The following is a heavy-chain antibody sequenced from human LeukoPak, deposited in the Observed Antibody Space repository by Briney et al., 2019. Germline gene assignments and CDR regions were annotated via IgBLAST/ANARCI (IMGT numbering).Heavy chain of an antibody. V-gene: IGHV4-34*01. CDR3: ARVVQRRTTGDIFGRYFDF. CDR2: ISSGGRT. CDR1: GGSFSGYY. D-gene: IGHD3-3*02. J-gene: IGHJ4*02. Sequence: SETLSLTCAVYGGSFSGYYWTWIRQSPVKGLEWIGEISSGGRTNDNPSLKSRVSISVDTSKSQFSLNLSSVTAADTAVYYCARVVQRRTTGDIFGRYFDFWGQGSLVTVSS.